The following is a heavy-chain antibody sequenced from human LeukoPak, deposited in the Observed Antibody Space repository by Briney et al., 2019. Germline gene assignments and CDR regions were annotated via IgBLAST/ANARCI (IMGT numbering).Heavy chain of an antibody. CDR1: GFTFNSYA. V-gene: IGHV3-64*01. CDR2: IYSNGGST. J-gene: IGHJ4*02. D-gene: IGHD2-15*01. Sequence: PGGSLRLSSAASGFTFNSYAMRSVPRAPGRGLEYVSAIYSNGGSTYYANSVKGRFTISRDNSKNTLYLQMGSLRAEDMAVYYCARGRYCSGGSCYSDYWGQGTLVTVSS. CDR3: ARGRYCSGGSCYSDY.